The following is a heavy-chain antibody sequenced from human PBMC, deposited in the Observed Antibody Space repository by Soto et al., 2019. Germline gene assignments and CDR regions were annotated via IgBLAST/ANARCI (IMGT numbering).Heavy chain of an antibody. D-gene: IGHD2-21*01. J-gene: IGHJ5*02. CDR3: ARLRIATNNYKWFDP. CDR1: GAALNSGNYY. CDR2: IYVTGAV. V-gene: IGHV4-31*03. Sequence: SETLYLTCSVSGAALNSGNYYWSWIRQVPGKGLEWIGHIYVTGAVDYNPSLRDRITISQDTSERQFSLNLRLVTAADTAVYYCARLRIATNNYKWFDPWGQGTLVTVSS.